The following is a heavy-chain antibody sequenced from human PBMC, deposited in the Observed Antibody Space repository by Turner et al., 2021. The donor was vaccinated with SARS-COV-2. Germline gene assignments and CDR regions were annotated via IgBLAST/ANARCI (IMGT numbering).Heavy chain of an antibody. CDR1: GGPISSSSYC. CDR3: ARSRLSGVDDY. Sequence: QLQLPGSGPGLVKPSATLSLICTVPGGPISSSSYCWGWFRQPPGKGLEWIGSMYYRGSTYYNPSLKSRVTISVDTSKNQFSLKLSSVTAADTAVYYCARSRLSGVDDYWGQGTLVTVSS. CDR2: MYYRGST. D-gene: IGHD3-3*01. J-gene: IGHJ4*02. V-gene: IGHV4-39*01.